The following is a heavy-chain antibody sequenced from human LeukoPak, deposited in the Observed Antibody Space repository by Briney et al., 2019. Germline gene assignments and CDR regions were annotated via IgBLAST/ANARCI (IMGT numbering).Heavy chain of an antibody. V-gene: IGHV4-39*07. J-gene: IGHJ3*02. CDR2: IYYSGST. Sequence: SETLSLTCTVSGGSISSSSYYWGWIRQPPGKGLEWIGSIYYSGSTYYNPSLKSRVTISVDTSKNQFSLKLSSVTAADTAVYYCAREPRGWGSDAFDIWGQGTMVTVSS. CDR3: AREPRGWGSDAFDI. CDR1: GGSISSSSYY. D-gene: IGHD7-27*01.